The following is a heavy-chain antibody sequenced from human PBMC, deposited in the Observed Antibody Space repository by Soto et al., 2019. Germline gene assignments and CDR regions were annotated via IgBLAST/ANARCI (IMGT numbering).Heavy chain of an antibody. Sequence: SSETLSLTCTVSGGSISSGDYYWSWIRQPPGKGLEWIGYIYYSGSTYYNPSLKSRVTISVDTSKNQFSLKLSSVTAADTAVYYCARAVLSSYGMDVWGQGTTVTVS. J-gene: IGHJ6*02. V-gene: IGHV4-30-4*01. CDR2: IYYSGST. CDR3: ARAVLSSYGMDV. D-gene: IGHD3-10*02. CDR1: GGSISSGDYY.